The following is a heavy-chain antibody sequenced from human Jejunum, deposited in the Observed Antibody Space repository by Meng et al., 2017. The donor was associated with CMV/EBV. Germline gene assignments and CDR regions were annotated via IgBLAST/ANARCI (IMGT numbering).Heavy chain of an antibody. Sequence: SCAASGFIFNSYSMNWVRQAPGKGLEWIAYISPNSNSILYADSVKGRFTISRDNSKSTLYLQMNSLRSEDTAIYYCATDLRLTTNYWGHGTLVTVSS. CDR3: ATDLRLTTNY. V-gene: IGHV3-48*01. CDR2: ISPNSNSI. J-gene: IGHJ4*01. D-gene: IGHD4-11*01. CDR1: GFIFNSYS.